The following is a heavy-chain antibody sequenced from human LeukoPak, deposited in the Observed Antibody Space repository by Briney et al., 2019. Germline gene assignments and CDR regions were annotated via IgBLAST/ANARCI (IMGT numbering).Heavy chain of an antibody. V-gene: IGHV4-34*01. CDR2: INHSGST. CDR1: GGSFSGYY. J-gene: IGHJ5*02. CDR3: ARGPYPNPRA. Sequence: SETLSLTCAVYGGSFSGYYWSWIRQPPRKGLEWIGEINHSGSTNYNPSLKSRVTISVDTSKNQFSLKLSSVTAADTAVYYCARGPYPNPRAWGQGTLVTVSS. D-gene: IGHD7-27*01.